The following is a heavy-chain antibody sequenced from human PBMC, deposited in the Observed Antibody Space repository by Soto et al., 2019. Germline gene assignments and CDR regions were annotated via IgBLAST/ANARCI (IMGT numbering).Heavy chain of an antibody. CDR1: GYSISSGYY. CDR3: ARSYGSGSWGGYYYYGMDV. Sequence: TLSLTCAVSGYSISSGYYWGWIRQPPGKGLEWIGSIYHSGSTYYNPSLKSRVTISVDTSKNQFSLKLSSVTAADTAVYYCARSYGSGSWGGYYYYGMDVWGQGTTVTVSS. CDR2: IYHSGST. J-gene: IGHJ6*02. D-gene: IGHD3-10*01. V-gene: IGHV4-38-2*01.